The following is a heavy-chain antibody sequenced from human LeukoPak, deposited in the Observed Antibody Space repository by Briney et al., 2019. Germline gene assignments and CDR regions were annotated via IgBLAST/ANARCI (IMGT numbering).Heavy chain of an antibody. Sequence: SETLSLTCTVSGGSISSYYWSWLRQPAGKGLEWIGRIYTSGSTNYNPSLKSRVTMSVDTSKNQFSLKLSSVTAADTAVYYRAREDCSSTSCYSDAFDIWGQGTMVTVSS. V-gene: IGHV4-4*07. CDR3: AREDCSSTSCYSDAFDI. CDR2: IYTSGST. CDR1: GGSISSYY. J-gene: IGHJ3*02. D-gene: IGHD2-2*01.